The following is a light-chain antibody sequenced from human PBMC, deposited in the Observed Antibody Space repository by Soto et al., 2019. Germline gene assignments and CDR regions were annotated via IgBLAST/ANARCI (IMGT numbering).Light chain of an antibody. CDR2: GAS. J-gene: IGKJ3*01. CDR1: QSVSSSY. CDR3: QQYGSSPFT. V-gene: IGKV3-20*01. Sequence: EIVLTQSPGTLSLSPGERATLSCRASQSVSSSYLAWYQQKPGQAPRLLIYGASRRATGIPDRFSGSGSGTDFTLTSSRLEPEDFAVYYCQQYGSSPFTFGPVTKVDIK.